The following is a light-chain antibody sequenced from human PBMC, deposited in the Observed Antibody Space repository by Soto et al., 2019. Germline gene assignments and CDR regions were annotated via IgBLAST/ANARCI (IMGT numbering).Light chain of an antibody. CDR3: QQRGNWPLT. CDR2: AAS. J-gene: IGKJ4*01. CDR1: QNVYSY. V-gene: IGKV3-11*01. Sequence: EIVLTQSPATLSLSPGERATLSCRASQNVYSYLAWYQQKPGQSPRLLIYAASARATGVPARFSGSGSGTDFTLTISSLEPVDFATYYCQQRGNWPLTFGGGTRVEIK.